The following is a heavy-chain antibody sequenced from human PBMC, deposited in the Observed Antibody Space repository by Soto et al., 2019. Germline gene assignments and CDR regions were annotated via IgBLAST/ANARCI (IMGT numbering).Heavy chain of an antibody. D-gene: IGHD3-22*01. V-gene: IGHV3-23*01. J-gene: IGHJ4*02. CDR1: GLTFSSYA. Sequence: LRLSCAASGLTFSSYAMSWVRQAPGKGLEWVSGISSSGGSTSYADSVKGRFSISRDNFKNTLYLQMNSLRAEDTAVYYCAKVSYSDSSGYLGWGQGTLVTVSS. CDR3: AKVSYSDSSGYLG. CDR2: ISSSGGST.